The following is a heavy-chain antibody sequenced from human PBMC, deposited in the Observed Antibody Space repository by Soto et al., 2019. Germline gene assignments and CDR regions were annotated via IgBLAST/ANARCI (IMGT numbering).Heavy chain of an antibody. CDR1: GFTFSSYS. V-gene: IGHV3-21*01. D-gene: IGHD2-8*01. CDR2: ISSSSSYI. Sequence: GGSLRLSCAASGFTFSSYSMNWVRQAPGKGLEWVSSISSSSSYIYYADSVKGRFTISRDNAKNSLYLQMNSLRAENTAVYYCASDVNDYGDYWGQGTLVTVPS. CDR3: ASDVNDYGDY. J-gene: IGHJ4*02.